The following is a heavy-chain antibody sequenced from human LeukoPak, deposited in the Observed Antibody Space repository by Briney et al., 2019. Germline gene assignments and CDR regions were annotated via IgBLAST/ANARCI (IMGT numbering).Heavy chain of an antibody. V-gene: IGHV3-74*01. Sequence: GGSLRLSCAASGFTFSSYWMHWVRQAPGKGLVWVSRINTDGSSTSYADSVKGRFTISRDNAKNTLYLQMNSLRAEDAAVYYCARGDGSVNFWSGYLYSDWGQGTLVTVSS. CDR1: GFTFSSYW. CDR2: INTDGSST. J-gene: IGHJ4*02. CDR3: ARGDGSVNFWSGYLYSD. D-gene: IGHD3-3*01.